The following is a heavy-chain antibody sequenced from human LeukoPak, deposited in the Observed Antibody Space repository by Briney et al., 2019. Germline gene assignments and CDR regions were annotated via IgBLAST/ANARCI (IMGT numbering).Heavy chain of an antibody. V-gene: IGHV3-23*01. CDR3: ARLHPAIAVAATAY. CDR2: FSGNGVST. J-gene: IGHJ4*02. CDR1: GFTLRNYA. D-gene: IGHD6-19*01. Sequence: GGSLRLSCAASGFTLRNYAMSWVRQAPGKGLEWVSAFSGNGVSTHYADSVKGRFTISRDNSKNTLYLQMNSLRAEDTAVYYCARLHPAIAVAATAYWGQGTLVTVSS.